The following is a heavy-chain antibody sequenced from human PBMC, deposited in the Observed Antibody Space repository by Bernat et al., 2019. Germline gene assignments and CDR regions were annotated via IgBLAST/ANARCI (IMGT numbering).Heavy chain of an antibody. CDR1: GFTFSSYG. J-gene: IGHJ4*02. V-gene: IGHV3-33*01. D-gene: IGHD3/OR15-3a*01. CDR3: ARDKDWSHFDY. Sequence: QVQLVESGGGVVQPGRSLRLSCAASGFTFSSYGMHWVRQAPGKGLEWVAVIWYDGSNKYYADSVKGRFTISRDNSKNTLYLQINSLTAEDTAVYYCARDKDWSHFDYWGQGTLVTVSS. CDR2: IWYDGSNK.